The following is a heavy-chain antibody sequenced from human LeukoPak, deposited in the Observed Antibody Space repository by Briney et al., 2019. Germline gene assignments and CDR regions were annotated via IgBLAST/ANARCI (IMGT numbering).Heavy chain of an antibody. CDR2: ISSSSSYI. CDR3: ARGGSGYSDPVDS. D-gene: IGHD3-22*01. CDR1: GFTLSSYT. Sequence: GGSLRLSCAASGFTLSSYTMNWVRQAPGKGLEWVSSISSSSSYIYYADSVKGRFTISRHNAKNSLFLQMNSLRAEDSAVYYCARGGSGYSDPVDSWGQGTLVTVSS. V-gene: IGHV3-21*01. J-gene: IGHJ4*02.